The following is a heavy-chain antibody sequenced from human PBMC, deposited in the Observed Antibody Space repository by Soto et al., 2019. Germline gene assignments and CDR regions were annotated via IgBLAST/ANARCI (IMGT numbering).Heavy chain of an antibody. Sequence: HPGGSLRLSCAASGFTFSSYAMSWVRQAPGKGLEWVSAISGSGGSTYYADSVKGRFTISRDNSKNTLYLQMNSLRAEDTAVYYCAKLLDSSGTNLDYWGQGTLVTVSS. J-gene: IGHJ4*02. CDR3: AKLLDSSGTNLDY. D-gene: IGHD3-22*01. V-gene: IGHV3-23*01. CDR2: ISGSGGST. CDR1: GFTFSSYA.